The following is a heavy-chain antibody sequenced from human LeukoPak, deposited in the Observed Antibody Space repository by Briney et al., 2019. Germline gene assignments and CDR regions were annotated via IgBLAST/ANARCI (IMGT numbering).Heavy chain of an antibody. Sequence: ASVTVSCKASGYTFTDYYMHWVRQAPGQGLEWMGWINPNSGGTNYAQKFQGRVTMTRDTSISTAYMELNRLKSDDTAVYYCATFGGQWLIRGDYAFDIWGQGTMVTVSS. CDR3: ATFGGQWLIRGDYAFDI. CDR2: INPNSGGT. D-gene: IGHD6-19*01. J-gene: IGHJ3*02. V-gene: IGHV1-2*02. CDR1: GYTFTDYY.